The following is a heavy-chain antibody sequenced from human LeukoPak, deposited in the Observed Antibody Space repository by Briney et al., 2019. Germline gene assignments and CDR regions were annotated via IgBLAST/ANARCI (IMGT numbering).Heavy chain of an antibody. V-gene: IGHV3-74*01. Sequence: GGSLRLSCAASGFAFNDYWMNWVRQFPGKGLMWVARINSDGTRTTYADPVKGRFTVSRDNAKNTLYPQMNSLRAEDTAVYYCARDRSRWSIAPDADVWGQGTTVTVSS. CDR2: INSDGTRT. CDR1: GFAFNDYW. D-gene: IGHD2-15*01. J-gene: IGHJ6*02. CDR3: ARDRSRWSIAPDADV.